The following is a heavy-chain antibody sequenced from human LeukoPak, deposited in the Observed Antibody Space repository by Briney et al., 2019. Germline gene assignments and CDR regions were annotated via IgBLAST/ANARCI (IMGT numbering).Heavy chain of an antibody. V-gene: IGHV3-33*01. CDR3: ARRGITMVRGYYYYYMDV. CDR1: GFTFSSYG. Sequence: GGSLRLSCAASGFTFSSYGMHWVRQAPGRGLEWVAVIWYDGSNKYYADSVKGRFTISRDNSKNTLYLQMNSLRAEDTAVYYCARRGITMVRGYYYYYMDVWGKGITVTVSS. D-gene: IGHD3-10*01. J-gene: IGHJ6*03. CDR2: IWYDGSNK.